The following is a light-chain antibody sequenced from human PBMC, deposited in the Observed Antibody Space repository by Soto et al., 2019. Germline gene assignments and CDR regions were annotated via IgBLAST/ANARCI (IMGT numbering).Light chain of an antibody. J-gene: IGKJ4*01. Sequence: DIQLIQSPATLSASVGDRITITCRASENIFKFLASYQHRSGGAPNLLIYAASALETGVPSRFSGSGSGTKFTLTTDSLQPDDSATYFCQHYNTQPITFGGGTKVDVK. CDR3: QHYNTQPIT. CDR1: ENIFKF. CDR2: AAS. V-gene: IGKV1-5*01.